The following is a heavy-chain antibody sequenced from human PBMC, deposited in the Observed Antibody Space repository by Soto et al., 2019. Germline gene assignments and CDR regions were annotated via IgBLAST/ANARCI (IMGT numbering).Heavy chain of an antibody. Sequence: GGSLRLSCAASGFPFSSYAMTWVRQAPGKGLEWVSGISGSGSNTYYRDSVKGRFTISRDSSKNTVYLQMNNLRVEDTAVYYCAKRNGSGQRGNWFDPWGQGTLVTVSS. CDR2: ISGSGSNT. CDR1: GFPFSSYA. V-gene: IGHV3-23*01. J-gene: IGHJ5*02. CDR3: AKRNGSGQRGNWFDP. D-gene: IGHD3-10*01.